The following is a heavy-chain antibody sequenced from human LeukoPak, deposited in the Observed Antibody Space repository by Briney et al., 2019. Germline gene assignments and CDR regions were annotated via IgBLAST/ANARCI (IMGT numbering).Heavy chain of an antibody. CDR2: IYYSGST. V-gene: IGHV4-59*01. D-gene: IGHD6-6*01. Sequence: SETLSLTCTVSGGSISSYYWSWIRQPPGKGLEWIGCIYYSGSTNYNPSLKSRVTISVDTSKNQFSLKLSSVTAADTAVYYCARDRGGYSSSGFDPWGQGTLVTVSS. J-gene: IGHJ5*02. CDR1: GGSISSYY. CDR3: ARDRGGYSSSGFDP.